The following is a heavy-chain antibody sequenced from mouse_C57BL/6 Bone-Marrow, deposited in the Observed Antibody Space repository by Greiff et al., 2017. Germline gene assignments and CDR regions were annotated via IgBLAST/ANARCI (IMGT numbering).Heavy chain of an antibody. J-gene: IGHJ3*01. Sequence: VQLQQSGAELVRPGTSVKMSCKASGYTFTNYWIGWAKQRPGHGLEWIGDIYPGGGYTNYNEKFKGKATLTADKSSSTAYMQFSSLTSDDSAIYYCARGDYFGSSFAYWGQGNLVTVSA. CDR2: IYPGGGYT. CDR3: ARGDYFGSSFAY. V-gene: IGHV1-63*01. D-gene: IGHD1-1*01. CDR1: GYTFTNYW.